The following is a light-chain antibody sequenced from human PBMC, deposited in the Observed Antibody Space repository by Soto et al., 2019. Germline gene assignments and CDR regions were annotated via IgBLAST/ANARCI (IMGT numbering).Light chain of an antibody. J-gene: IGLJ3*02. CDR2: ANT. CDR3: QSYDTSLSGSRV. Sequence: QSVLTQPPSVSGAPGQRVTISCTGSSSNIGAGYDVHWYQHLPGTAPKLLIYANTNRPSGVPDRFSGSKSGTSASLAIIGLQAEDEADYYCQSYDTSLSGSRVFGGGTKLTVL. V-gene: IGLV1-40*01. CDR1: SSNIGAGYD.